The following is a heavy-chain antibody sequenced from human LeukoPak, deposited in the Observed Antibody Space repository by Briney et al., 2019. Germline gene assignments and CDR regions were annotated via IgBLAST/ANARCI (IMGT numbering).Heavy chain of an antibody. CDR3: ARDPDYYGPGRYLDV. Sequence: SETLSLTCTVSGGSITTYFCSWVRQPAGKGLEWLWRLYTNGNVSYNPSLKSRVTMSLDTSNNQFPLKLSSVTAADTAVYFCARDPDYYGPGRYLDVWGKGTTVTVSS. J-gene: IGHJ6*03. D-gene: IGHD3-10*01. CDR2: LYTNGNV. CDR1: GGSITTYF. V-gene: IGHV4-4*07.